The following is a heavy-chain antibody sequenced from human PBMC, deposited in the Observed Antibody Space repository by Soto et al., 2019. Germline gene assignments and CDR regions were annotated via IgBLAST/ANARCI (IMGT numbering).Heavy chain of an antibody. J-gene: IGHJ6*02. CDR1: GFTFGDYA. V-gene: IGHV3-49*04. CDR2: IRSKAYGGTT. D-gene: IGHD3-3*01. Sequence: GGSLRLSCTASGFTFGDYAMSWVRQAPGKGPEWVGFIRSKAYGGTTEYAASVKGRFTISRDDSKSIAYLQMNSLKTEDTAVYYCTRVLRQRITIFGVDRSNYYGMEVWGQVTTVTVSS. CDR3: TRVLRQRITIFGVDRSNYYGMEV.